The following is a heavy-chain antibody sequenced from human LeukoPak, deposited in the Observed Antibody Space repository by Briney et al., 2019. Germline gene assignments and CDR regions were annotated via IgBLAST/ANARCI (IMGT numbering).Heavy chain of an antibody. CDR1: GFTFSSYA. D-gene: IGHD5-24*01. Sequence: PGGSLRLSCAASGFTFSSYAMHWVRQAPGKGLEWVAVISYDGSNKYYADSVKGRFTISRDNSKNTLYLQMNSLRAEDTAVYYCARAGDGYNAVDYWGQGTLVTVSS. CDR3: ARAGDGYNAVDY. CDR2: ISYDGSNK. J-gene: IGHJ4*02. V-gene: IGHV3-30*04.